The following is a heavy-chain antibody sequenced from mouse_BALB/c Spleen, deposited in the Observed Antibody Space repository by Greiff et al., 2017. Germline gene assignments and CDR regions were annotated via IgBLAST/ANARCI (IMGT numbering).Heavy chain of an antibody. V-gene: IGHV14-3*02. Sequence: EVQLQQSGAELVKPGASVKLSCTASGFNIKDTYMHWVKQRPEQGLEWIGRIDPANGNTKYDPKFQGQATITADTSSNTAYLPLSSLPSEDTAVYYCARNYGYPAWFAYWGQGTLVTVSA. CDR2: IDPANGNT. CDR3: ARNYGYPAWFAY. CDR1: GFNIKDTY. J-gene: IGHJ3*01. D-gene: IGHD1-2*01.